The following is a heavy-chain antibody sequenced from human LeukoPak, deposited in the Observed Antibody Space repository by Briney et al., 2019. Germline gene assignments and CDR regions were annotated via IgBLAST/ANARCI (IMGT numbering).Heavy chain of an antibody. V-gene: IGHV4-4*02. J-gene: IGHJ5*02. CDR3: ARVLRGVILNWFDP. CDR1: GGSISSSNW. Sequence: PSETLSLTCAVSGGSISSSNWWSWVRQPPGKGLEWIGEIYHSGSTNYNPSLKSRVTIAVDKSKNQFSLNLSSVTAADTAVYYCARVLRGVILNWFDPWGQGTLVTVSS. CDR2: IYHSGST. D-gene: IGHD3-10*01.